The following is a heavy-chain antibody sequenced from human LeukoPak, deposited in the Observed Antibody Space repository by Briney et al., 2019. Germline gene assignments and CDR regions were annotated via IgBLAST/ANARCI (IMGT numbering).Heavy chain of an antibody. D-gene: IGHD3-10*01. CDR1: GFTFSSYE. CDR3: VRDGGDFYGSGSYLAY. Sequence: GGSLRLSCAASGFTFSSYEMNWVRQAPGKGLEWVSYISSSGSTTYYADSVKGRFTISRDNAKNSLYLQMNSLRAEDTAAYYCVRDGGDFYGSGSYLAYWGQGTLVTVSS. V-gene: IGHV3-48*03. CDR2: ISSSGSTT. J-gene: IGHJ4*02.